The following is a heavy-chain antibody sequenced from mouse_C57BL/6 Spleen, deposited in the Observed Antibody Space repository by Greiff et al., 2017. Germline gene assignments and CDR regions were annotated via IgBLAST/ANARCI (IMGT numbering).Heavy chain of an antibody. V-gene: IGHV1-62-2*01. CDR2: FYPGSGSI. D-gene: IGHD2-3*01. CDR1: GYTFTEYT. Sequence: VKVVESGAELVKPGASVKLSCKASGYTFTEYTIHWVKQRSGQGLEWIGWFYPGSGSIKYNEKFKDKATLTADKSSSTVYMELSRLTSEDSAVYFCERREGDDGYYGYFDVWGTGTTVTVSS. CDR3: ERREGDDGYYGYFDV. J-gene: IGHJ1*03.